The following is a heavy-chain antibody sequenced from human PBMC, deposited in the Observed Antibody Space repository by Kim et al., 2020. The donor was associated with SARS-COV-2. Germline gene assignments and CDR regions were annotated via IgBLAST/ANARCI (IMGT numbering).Heavy chain of an antibody. CDR2: ISAYNGNT. J-gene: IGHJ4*02. CDR1: GYTFTSYG. D-gene: IGHD6-19*01. CDR3: ARDRMGYSSGWYLDDY. Sequence: ASVKVSCKASGYTFTSYGISWVRQAPGQGLEWMGWISAYNGNTNYAQKLQGRVTMTTDTSTSTAYMELRSLRSDDTAVYYCARDRMGYSSGWYLDDYWGQGTLVTVSS. V-gene: IGHV1-18*01.